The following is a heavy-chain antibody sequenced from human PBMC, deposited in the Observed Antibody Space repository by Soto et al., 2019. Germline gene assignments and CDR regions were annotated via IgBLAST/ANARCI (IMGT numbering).Heavy chain of an antibody. J-gene: IGHJ6*02. D-gene: IGHD6-19*01. CDR2: INAGNGNT. CDR1: GYTFTSYA. V-gene: IGHV1-3*01. CDR3: ARVRLGGSGWYARYYYGMDV. Sequence: ASVKVSCKASGYTFTSYAMHWVRQAPGQRLEWMGWINAGNGNTKYSQKFQGRVTITRDTSASTAYMELSSLRSEDTAVYYCARVRLGGSGWYARYYYGMDVWGQGTRSPSP.